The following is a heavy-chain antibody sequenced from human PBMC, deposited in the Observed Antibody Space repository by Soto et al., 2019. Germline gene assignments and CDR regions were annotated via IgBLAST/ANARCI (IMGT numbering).Heavy chain of an antibody. CDR1: GGTFSSYA. D-gene: IGHD1-1*01. V-gene: IGHV1-69*13. CDR2: IIPIFGTA. Sequence: VKVSCKASGGTFSSYAISWVRQAPGQGLEWMGGIIPIFGTANYAQKFQGRVTITADESTSTAYMELSSLRSEDTAVQYCARDLLPERRIWFVPWGQGPLVTVSS. J-gene: IGHJ5*02. CDR3: ARDLLPERRIWFVP.